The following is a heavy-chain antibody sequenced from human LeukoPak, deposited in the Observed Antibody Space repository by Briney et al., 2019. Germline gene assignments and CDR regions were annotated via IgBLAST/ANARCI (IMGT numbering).Heavy chain of an antibody. Sequence: ASVKVSCKASGYTFTSYYMHWVRQAPGQGLEWMGIINPGGGSTSYAQKFQGRVTMTRDMSTSTVYMELSSLRTEDTAVYYCARAHGTGQWLVFLSLQAFDIWGQGTMVTVSS. J-gene: IGHJ3*02. D-gene: IGHD6-19*01. CDR3: ARAHGTGQWLVFLSLQAFDI. CDR2: INPGGGST. CDR1: GYTFTSYY. V-gene: IGHV1-46*01.